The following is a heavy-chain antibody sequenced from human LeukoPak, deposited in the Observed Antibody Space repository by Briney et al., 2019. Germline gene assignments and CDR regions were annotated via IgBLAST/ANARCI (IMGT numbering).Heavy chain of an antibody. CDR2: ISSSSSYI. D-gene: IGHD3-9*01. V-gene: IGHV3-21*01. Sequence: GGSLRLSCTASEFTFSSYSMNWVRQAPGKGLEWVSSISSSSSYIYYADSVKGRFTISRDNAKNSLYLQMNSLRAEDTAVYYCARAEDYDILTGYSLFDNWGQGTLVTVSS. J-gene: IGHJ4*02. CDR1: EFTFSSYS. CDR3: ARAEDYDILTGYSLFDN.